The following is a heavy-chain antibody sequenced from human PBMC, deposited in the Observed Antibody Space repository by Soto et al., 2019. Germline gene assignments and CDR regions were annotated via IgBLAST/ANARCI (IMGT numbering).Heavy chain of an antibody. CDR3: AKARAYYYDSSALGGY. J-gene: IGHJ4*02. V-gene: IGHV3-30*18. CDR2: ISYDGSNK. Sequence: QVQLVESGGGVVQPGRSLRLSCADSGFTFSSYGMHWVRQAPGKGLEWVAVISYDGSNKYYADSVKGRFTISRDNSKNPRYLQMNSLRAEDTAVYYCAKARAYYYDSSALGGYWGQGTLVTVSS. D-gene: IGHD3-22*01. CDR1: GFTFSSYG.